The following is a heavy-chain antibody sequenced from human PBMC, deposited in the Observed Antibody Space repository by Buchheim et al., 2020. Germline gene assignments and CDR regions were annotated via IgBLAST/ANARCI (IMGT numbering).Heavy chain of an antibody. CDR2: INAGNGNT. Sequence: RKPGASVKVSCKASGYSFTSYAIHWVRQAPGQRLEWMGWINAGNGNTKYSQKFQGRVTITRDTSASTAHMEVSSLRSEDTAVYYCARHSGDYPDYYYYMDVWGKGTT. V-gene: IGHV1-3*01. CDR3: ARHSGDYPDYYYYMDV. D-gene: IGHD4-17*01. CDR1: GYSFTSYA. J-gene: IGHJ6*03.